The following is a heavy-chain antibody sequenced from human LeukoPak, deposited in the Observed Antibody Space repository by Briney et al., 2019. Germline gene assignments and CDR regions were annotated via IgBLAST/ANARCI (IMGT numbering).Heavy chain of an antibody. CDR2: IYNSGST. J-gene: IGHJ5*02. V-gene: IGHV4-38-2*02. Sequence: SETLSLTCTVSGYSISSGYYWGWSRPPPGKGGEGVGSIYNSGSTYYNPSLKRRVTISVDTSKNQFSLKLSSLTAADTAVYYCARDGYNWYNWFDPWGQGTLVTVSS. CDR1: GYSISSGYY. CDR3: ARDGYNWYNWFDP. D-gene: IGHD5-24*01.